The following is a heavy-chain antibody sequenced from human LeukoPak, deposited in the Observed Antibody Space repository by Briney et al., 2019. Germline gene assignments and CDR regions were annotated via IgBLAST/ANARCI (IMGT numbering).Heavy chain of an antibody. Sequence: SVKVSCKASGGTFSSYAISWVRQAPGQGLEWMGGIIPIFGTANYAQKFRGRVTITADESTSTAYMELSSLRSEDTAVCYCARVWSYYYDSSGLAHDAFDIWGQGTMVTVSS. CDR3: ARVWSYYYDSSGLAHDAFDI. J-gene: IGHJ3*02. D-gene: IGHD3-22*01. V-gene: IGHV1-69*13. CDR2: IIPIFGTA. CDR1: GGTFSSYA.